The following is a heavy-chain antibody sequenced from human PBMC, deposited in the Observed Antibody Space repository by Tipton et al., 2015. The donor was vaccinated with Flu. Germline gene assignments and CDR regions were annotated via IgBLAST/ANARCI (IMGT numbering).Heavy chain of an antibody. CDR2: IWHDGSNE. CDR3: VRDKNEFHVFDL. CDR1: GFIFSTYG. D-gene: IGHD3-10*01. V-gene: IGHV3-33*01. Sequence: SLRLSCAASGFIFSTYGMHWVRQAPGKGLEWVAVIWHDGSNEYYADSVKGRFTISRDNSKNTIYLQMNSLRAEDTAVYYCVRDKNEFHVFDLWAQGTLVTVSS. J-gene: IGHJ5*02.